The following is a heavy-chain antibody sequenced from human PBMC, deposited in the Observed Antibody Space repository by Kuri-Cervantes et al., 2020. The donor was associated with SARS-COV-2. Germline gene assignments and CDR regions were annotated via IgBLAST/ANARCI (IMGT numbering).Heavy chain of an antibody. D-gene: IGHD3-10*01. CDR1: GFTLSSYG. CDR2: IWYDGSNK. J-gene: IGHJ4*02. V-gene: IGHV3-33*01. CDR3: ARDLAFGDLPGGY. Sequence: GESLKISCAASGFTLSSYGMHWVRQAPGKGLEWVAVIWYDGSNKYYADSVKGRFTISRDNSKNTLYLQMNSLRAEDTAVYYCARDLAFGDLPGGYWGQGTLVTVSS.